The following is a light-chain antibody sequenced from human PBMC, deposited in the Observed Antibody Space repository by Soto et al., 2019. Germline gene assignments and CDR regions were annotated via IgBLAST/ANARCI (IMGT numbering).Light chain of an antibody. CDR1: QSVGSN. CDR3: QKFNKWPWT. J-gene: IGKJ1*01. Sequence: EIDMTPSPVTLSVSPLERATLSYRASQSVGSNLAWYQQKPGQAPRLLIYGASTRATGVPPRFSGSGSGTEFTLTISSLQSEDFAVYYCQKFNKWPWTFGQGTKVDIK. CDR2: GAS. V-gene: IGKV3-15*01.